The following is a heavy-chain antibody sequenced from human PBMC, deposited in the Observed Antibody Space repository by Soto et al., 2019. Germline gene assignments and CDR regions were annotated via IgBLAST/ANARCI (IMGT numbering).Heavy chain of an antibody. CDR1: GLTISTST. CDR2: ISSTSDST. CDR3: AGNWR. J-gene: IGHJ4*02. Sequence: VQLLESGGDKVQPGGSLRLSCTASGLTISTSTMSWVRQAPGKGLEWLAEISSTSDSTDYADSVKGRFIISRDSSKNTLYLQMNTLRDDDTAEYYCAGNWRWGQGTLVTVSS. V-gene: IGHV3-23*01.